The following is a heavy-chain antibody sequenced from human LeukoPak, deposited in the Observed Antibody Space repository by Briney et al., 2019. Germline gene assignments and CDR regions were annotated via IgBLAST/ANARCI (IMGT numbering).Heavy chain of an antibody. CDR2: MGPNSGDT. D-gene: IGHD1-1*01. V-gene: IGHV1-8*01. Sequence: ASVKVSCKPSGYTFTNLDINWLRQAPGQGLEWMGWMGPNSGDTGYAQKFQGRVSMARDIFKSTAYMELSSLRSEDTAIYYCASNPPNTGDFYYWGLGTLVTVSS. CDR1: GYTFTNLD. J-gene: IGHJ4*02. CDR3: ASNPPNTGDFYY.